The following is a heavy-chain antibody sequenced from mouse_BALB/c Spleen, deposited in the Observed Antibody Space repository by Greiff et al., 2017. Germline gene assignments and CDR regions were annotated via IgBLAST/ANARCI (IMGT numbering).Heavy chain of an antibody. Sequence: VKLQESGPGLVQPSQSLSITCTVSGFSLTSYGVHWVRQSPGKGLEWLGVIWSGGSTDYNAAFISRLSISKDNSKSQVFFKMNSLQANDTAIYYCARTRGVAGYWYFDVWGAGTTVTVSS. J-gene: IGHJ1*01. CDR3: ARTRGVAGYWYFDV. D-gene: IGHD1-1*02. V-gene: IGHV2-2*02. CDR2: IWSGGST. CDR1: GFSLTSYG.